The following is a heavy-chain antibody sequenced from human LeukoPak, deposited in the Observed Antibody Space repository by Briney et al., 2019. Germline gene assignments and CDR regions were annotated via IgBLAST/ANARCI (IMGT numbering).Heavy chain of an antibody. CDR1: GGSLSTYY. Sequence: TSETLSLTCTVSGGSLSTYYWSWIRQPPGKGLEWIGYTYYSGNSNYNPSLKSRVTMSLDTSKNQFSLKLSSVTAADTAVYYCVRRVAVRGFYGFDIWGQGAMVTVSS. V-gene: IGHV4-59*12. J-gene: IGHJ3*02. CDR2: TYYSGNS. CDR3: VRRVAVRGFYGFDI. D-gene: IGHD6-6*01.